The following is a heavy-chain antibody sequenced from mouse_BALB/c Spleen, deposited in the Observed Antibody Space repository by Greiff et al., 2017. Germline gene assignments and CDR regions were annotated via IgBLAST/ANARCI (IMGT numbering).Heavy chain of an antibody. Sequence: EVKLVESGGDLVKPGGSLKLSCAASGFTFSSYGMSWVRQTPDKRLEWVATISSGGSYTYYPDSVKGRFTISRDNAKNTLYLQMSSLKSEDTAMYYCARHRWDEGFAYWGQGTLVTVSA. CDR2: ISSGGSYT. D-gene: IGHD4-1*01. CDR1: GFTFSSYG. J-gene: IGHJ3*01. V-gene: IGHV5-6*01. CDR3: ARHRWDEGFAY.